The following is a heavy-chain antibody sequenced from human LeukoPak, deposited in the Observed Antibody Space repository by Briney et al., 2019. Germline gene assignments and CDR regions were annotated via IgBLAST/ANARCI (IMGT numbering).Heavy chain of an antibody. CDR2: IVASSGST. D-gene: IGHD5-12*01. Sequence: GGSLRLSCAVSGFSLSNSAMSWVRQAPGKGLEWLSLIVASSGSTFYADSVKGRFTISRDNSKNTLYLQMNSLRADDTAVYYCAKGAYDYIEMGYFDYWGQGTLVTVSS. J-gene: IGHJ4*02. CDR1: GFSLSNSA. CDR3: AKGAYDYIEMGYFDY. V-gene: IGHV3-23*01.